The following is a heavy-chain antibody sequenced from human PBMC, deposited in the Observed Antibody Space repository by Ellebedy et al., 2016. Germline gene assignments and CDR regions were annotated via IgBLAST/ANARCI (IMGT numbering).Heavy chain of an antibody. CDR2: ISGTGGTI. V-gene: IGHV3-11*01. J-gene: IGHJ4*02. CDR1: GLTISDSH. D-gene: IGHD3-22*01. Sequence: GGSLRLSCAASGLTISDSHMSWIRQAPGKGLEWVSYISGTGGTIYYADSVRGRFTISRDNAKNSLYLQMNSLRAEDTAVYFCARTKGGYYQFDYWGQGTLVTVSS. CDR3: ARTKGGYYQFDY.